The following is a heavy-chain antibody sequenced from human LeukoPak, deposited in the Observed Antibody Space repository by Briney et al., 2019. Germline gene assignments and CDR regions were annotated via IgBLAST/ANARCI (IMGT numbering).Heavy chain of an antibody. CDR1: GGSISNSNYY. J-gene: IGHJ5*02. D-gene: IGHD3-10*01. Sequence: PSETLSLTCTVSGGSISNSNYYWGWIRQPPGKGLEWIGSIYYSGSTYYNPSLKSRVTISVDTSKNQFSLKLSSVTAADTAVYYCARDRYGSGSYGWFDPWGQGTLVTVSS. V-gene: IGHV4-39*07. CDR2: IYYSGST. CDR3: ARDRYGSGSYGWFDP.